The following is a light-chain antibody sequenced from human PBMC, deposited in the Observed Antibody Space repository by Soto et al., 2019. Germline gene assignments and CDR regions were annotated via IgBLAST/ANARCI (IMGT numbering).Light chain of an antibody. CDR1: SSDVGGYNY. CDR2: GVI. V-gene: IGLV2-14*01. Sequence: QSVLTQPASVSGSPGQSITISCTGTSSDVGGYNYVSWYQQHPGKAPKLMIYGVINRPSGVSTRFSGSKSGNTASLTISGLQAEDEADYYCSSCTSSSTLEYVFGSGTKV. CDR3: SSCTSSSTLEYV. J-gene: IGLJ1*01.